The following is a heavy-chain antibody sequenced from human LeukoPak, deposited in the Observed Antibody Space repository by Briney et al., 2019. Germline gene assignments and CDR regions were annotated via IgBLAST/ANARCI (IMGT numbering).Heavy chain of an antibody. D-gene: IGHD3-10*01. CDR1: GGSFSGYY. J-gene: IGHJ6*03. CDR3: ARRAEGIGESYYYYYMDV. CDR2: INHSGST. Sequence: PSETLSLTCAVYGGSFSGYYWSWIRQPPGKGLEWIGEINHSGSTNYNPSLKSRVTISVDTSKNQFSLKLSSVTAADTAVYYCARRAEGIGESYYYYYMDVWGKGTTVTISS. V-gene: IGHV4-34*01.